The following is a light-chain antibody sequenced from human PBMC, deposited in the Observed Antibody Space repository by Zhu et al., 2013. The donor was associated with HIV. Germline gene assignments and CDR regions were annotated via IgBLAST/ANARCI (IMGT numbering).Light chain of an antibody. CDR1: QTISKY. V-gene: IGKV1-39*01. CDR2: DVS. Sequence: DIQMTQSPSSLSASVGDRVTITCRSRQTISKYLNWYQQKPGKAPKVLIYDVSSLQSGVPLRFSGSGSGTDFTLTISSLQPEDSATYYCQQSYNMPFTFGQGTKAGDQT. J-gene: IGKJ2*01. CDR3: QQSYNMPFT.